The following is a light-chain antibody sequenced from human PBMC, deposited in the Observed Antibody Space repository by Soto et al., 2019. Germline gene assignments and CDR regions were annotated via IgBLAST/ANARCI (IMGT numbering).Light chain of an antibody. CDR1: QSVSSSY. V-gene: IGKV3-20*01. CDR3: QQYGGSSLYT. J-gene: IGKJ2*01. CDR2: GAS. Sequence: EIVLTQSPGTLSLSPGERATLSCRASQSVSSSYLGWYQQKPGQAPRLLIYGASTRATDIPDRFSGSGSGTDFTLTISRLDPEDFAVYYCQQYGGSSLYTFGQGTKLEIK.